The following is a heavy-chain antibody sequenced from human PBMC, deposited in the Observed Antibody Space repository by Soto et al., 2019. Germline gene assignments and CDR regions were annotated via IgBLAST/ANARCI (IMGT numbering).Heavy chain of an antibody. CDR2: IRSKAYGGTT. J-gene: IGHJ2*01. CDR3: TREGGSGYYYVSWYFDL. Sequence: PGGSLRLSCTASGFTFGDYAMSWVRQAPGKGLEWVGFIRSKAYGGTTEYAASVKGRFTISRDDSKSIAYLQMNSLKTEDTAVYYCTREGGSGYYYVSWYFDLWGSGTLVTVSS. D-gene: IGHD3-22*01. V-gene: IGHV3-49*04. CDR1: GFTFGDYA.